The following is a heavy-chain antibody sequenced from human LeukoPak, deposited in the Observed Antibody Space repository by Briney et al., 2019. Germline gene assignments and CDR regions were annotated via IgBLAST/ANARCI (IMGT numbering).Heavy chain of an antibody. CDR3: ARERQDGFDI. J-gene: IGHJ3*02. Sequence: GGSLGLSCVASEFTFSSHAMNWVRQAPGKGLEWVSSISSSSSYINYADSVKGRFTISRDNAKNSLYLQMNSLRAEDTAVYYCARERQDGFDIWGLGTMVTVSS. CDR1: EFTFSSHA. V-gene: IGHV3-21*01. CDR2: ISSSSSYI.